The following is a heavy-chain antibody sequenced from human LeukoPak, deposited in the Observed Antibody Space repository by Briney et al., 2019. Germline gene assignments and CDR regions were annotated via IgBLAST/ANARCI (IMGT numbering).Heavy chain of an antibody. V-gene: IGHV3-11*01. Sequence: PGGSLRLSCAASGFTFSDYYMSWIRRAPGKGLEWVSYISSSGSTIYYADSVKGRFTISRDNAKNSLYLQMNSLRAEDTAVYYCARRWRGSSWYLLDYWGQGTLVTVSS. J-gene: IGHJ4*02. CDR1: GFTFSDYY. D-gene: IGHD6-13*01. CDR3: ARRWRGSSWYLLDY. CDR2: ISSSGSTI.